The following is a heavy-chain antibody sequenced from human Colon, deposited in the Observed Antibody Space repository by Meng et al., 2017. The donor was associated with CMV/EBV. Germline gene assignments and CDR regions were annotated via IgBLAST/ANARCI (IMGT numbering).Heavy chain of an antibody. Sequence: GESLKISCAASGFTFSDYYMIWIRQAPGKGLEWVSYISSSGSTTYHADSVKGRFTISRDNAKNSLYLQMNSLRADDTAVYYCAKLGNYYDTSGYTIWGQGTPVTSPQ. D-gene: IGHD3-22*01. J-gene: IGHJ4*02. V-gene: IGHV3-11*01. CDR3: AKLGNYYDTSGYTI. CDR2: ISSSGSTT. CDR1: GFTFSDYY.